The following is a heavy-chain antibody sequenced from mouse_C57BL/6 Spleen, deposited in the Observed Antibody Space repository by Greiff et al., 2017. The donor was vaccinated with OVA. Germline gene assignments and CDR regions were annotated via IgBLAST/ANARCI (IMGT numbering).Heavy chain of an antibody. CDR1: GFNIKDYY. CDR2: IDPEDGEN. V-gene: IGHV14-2*01. J-gene: IGHJ2*01. D-gene: IGHD1-2*01. CDR3: ARSDGVDC. Sequence: VQLRQSGAELVKPGASVKLSCTASGFNIKDYYMHWVKQRTEQGLEWIGRIDPEDGENKYAPKFQGKATITADTSSNPADLQLSSLTSDDSSVYYSARSDGVDCWGKGTTLTFSS.